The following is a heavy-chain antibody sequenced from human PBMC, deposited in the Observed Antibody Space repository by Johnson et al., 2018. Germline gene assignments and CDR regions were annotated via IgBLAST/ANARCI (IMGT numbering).Heavy chain of an antibody. J-gene: IGHJ3*01. CDR1: GFTFSYFA. CDR3: ARGGIIGSTWADAFDL. D-gene: IGHD3-10*01. Sequence: QVQLVQSGGGVVQPGRSLRLSCTASGFTFSYFAMHWVRPAPGKGLEWVALMSYDGSNKYIADSVQGRFTISRDNSENTLYLQMNSLRAEDTAVYYRARGGIIGSTWADAFDLWGPGTLITVSS. V-gene: IGHV3-30-3*01. CDR2: MSYDGSNK.